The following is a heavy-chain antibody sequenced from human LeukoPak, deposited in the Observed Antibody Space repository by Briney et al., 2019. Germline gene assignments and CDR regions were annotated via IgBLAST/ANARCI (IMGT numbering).Heavy chain of an antibody. CDR2: INSDGSST. Sequence: GGSLRLSCAASGFTFNSYWMHWVRQVPGKGLVWVSRINSDGSSTSYADSVEGRFTISRDNAENTLYLQMNSLRAEDTAVFYCARTDILTGYSFDCWGQGTLVTVSS. V-gene: IGHV3-74*01. D-gene: IGHD3-9*01. J-gene: IGHJ4*02. CDR3: ARTDILTGYSFDC. CDR1: GFTFNSYW.